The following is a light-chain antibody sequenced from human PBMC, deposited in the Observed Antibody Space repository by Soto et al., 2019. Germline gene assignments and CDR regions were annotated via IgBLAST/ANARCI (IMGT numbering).Light chain of an antibody. J-gene: IGLJ1*01. CDR1: SSDVGAYDY. CDR3: SAYTSRSSGYV. Sequence: QSVLTQPASVSGSPGQSITISCTGASSDVGAYDYVSWYQQHPGKAPKLMIYDVSIRPSGVSNRFSGSKSGNTASLTISGLQAEDEADYYCSAYTSRSSGYVFGTGTKVTVL. V-gene: IGLV2-14*01. CDR2: DVS.